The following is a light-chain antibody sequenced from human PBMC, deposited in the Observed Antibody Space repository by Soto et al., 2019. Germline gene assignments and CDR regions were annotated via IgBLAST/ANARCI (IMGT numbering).Light chain of an antibody. CDR1: QSVSNNY. CDR2: GAS. CDR3: QQYSSLWT. J-gene: IGKJ1*01. Sequence: EDVLTQSPGTLSLSPGERATLSCRTSQSVSNNYLAWYQQKPGQAPRLLIYGASSRATGIPDRFSGSGSGTDFTLSVSRLEPEDFAVYYCQQYSSLWTFGQGTKVDNK. V-gene: IGKV3-20*01.